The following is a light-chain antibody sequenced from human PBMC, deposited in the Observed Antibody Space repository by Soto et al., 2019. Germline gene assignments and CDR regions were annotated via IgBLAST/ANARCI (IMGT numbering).Light chain of an antibody. Sequence: QSVLTQPRSVSGSPGQSVTISCTGTSSDVGGYNYVSWYQQHPGKASKLMIYDVSKRPSGVPDRFSGSKSGNTASLTISGLQAEDEADFYRWPYAGSHTYVFGTGTKVTAL. CDR1: SSDVGGYNY. V-gene: IGLV2-11*01. J-gene: IGLJ1*01. CDR2: DVS. CDR3: WPYAGSHTYV.